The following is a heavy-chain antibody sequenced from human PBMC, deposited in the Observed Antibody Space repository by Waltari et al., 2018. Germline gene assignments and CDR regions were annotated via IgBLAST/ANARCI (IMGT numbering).Heavy chain of an antibody. V-gene: IGHV3-15*01. CDR1: GFTISNAW. Sequence: EVQLVESGGGLVKPGGSLRLSCAVSGFTISNAWMNWVRQAPGQGLEWVGRVRSETDGGTADYAAPVKGRFTLSRDDSENTVWLQMSSRNSEDTAVYFCRTGSYRSGSDYWGQGTLVTVSS. CDR3: RTGSYRSGSDY. J-gene: IGHJ4*02. CDR2: VRSETDGGTA. D-gene: IGHD6-19*01.